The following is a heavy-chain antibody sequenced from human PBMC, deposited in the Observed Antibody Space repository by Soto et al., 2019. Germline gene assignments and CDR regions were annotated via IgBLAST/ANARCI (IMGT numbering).Heavy chain of an antibody. Sequence: GGSLRLSCAASGFTFSSYAMHWVRQAPGKGLEWVAVISYGGSNKYYADSVKGRFTISRDNSKNTLYLQMNSLRAEDTAVYYCARDPDTVTTFSVAVYSGQGSLVIVSS. D-gene: IGHD4-17*01. CDR2: ISYGGSNK. CDR1: GFTFSSYA. CDR3: ARDPDTVTTFSVAVY. J-gene: IGHJ4*02. V-gene: IGHV3-30-3*01.